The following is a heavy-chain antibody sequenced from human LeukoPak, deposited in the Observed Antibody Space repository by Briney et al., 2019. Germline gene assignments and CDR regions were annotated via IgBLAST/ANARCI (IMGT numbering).Heavy chain of an antibody. CDR3: ARVGPFGSGSFDY. CDR2: INPNSGGT. J-gene: IGHJ4*02. Sequence: ASVKVSCKASGYTFTGYYMHWVRQAPGQGLEWMGWINPNSGGTNYAQKFQGRVTMTRDTSISTAYMELSSLSPDDTAVYFCARVGPFGSGSFDYWGQGTLVTVSS. CDR1: GYTFTGYY. D-gene: IGHD3-10*01. V-gene: IGHV1-2*02.